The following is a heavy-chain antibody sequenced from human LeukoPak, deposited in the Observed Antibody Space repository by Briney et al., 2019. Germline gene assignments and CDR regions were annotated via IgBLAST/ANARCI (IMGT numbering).Heavy chain of an antibody. CDR1: GFTLSDYA. D-gene: IGHD6-13*01. Sequence: GGSLRLSCAASGFTLSDYAMSWVRQTPGKGLEGVAAITASGGTTHYADSVKGQFTISRDNSKSTVYLQMNNLGVDDTAVYYCAKDRYSSSWYYFDYWGQGTLVTVSS. CDR2: ITASGGTT. V-gene: IGHV3-23*01. J-gene: IGHJ4*02. CDR3: AKDRYSSSWYYFDY.